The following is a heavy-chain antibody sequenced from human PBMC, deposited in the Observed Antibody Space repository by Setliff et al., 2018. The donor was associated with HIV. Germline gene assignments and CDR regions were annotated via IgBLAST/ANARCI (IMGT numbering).Heavy chain of an antibody. J-gene: IGHJ4*02. CDR2: IYYKRNT. D-gene: IGHD6-13*01. V-gene: IGHV4-31*03. CDR3: ARGSSNTWYYYFDS. Sequence: SETLSLTCSVSVDSINSGGYYWSWLRQHPGKGLEWIGYIYYKRNTYYNPSLKSCVSVSLETSKNQFSLKLSSVTAADTAVYYCARGSSNTWYYYFDSWGQGALVTVSS. CDR1: VDSINSGGYY.